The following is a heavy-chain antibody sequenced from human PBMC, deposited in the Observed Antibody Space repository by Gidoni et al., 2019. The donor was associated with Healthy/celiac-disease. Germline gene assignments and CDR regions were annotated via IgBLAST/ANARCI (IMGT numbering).Heavy chain of an antibody. V-gene: IGHV3-30-3*01. CDR3: ARDYGYYY. J-gene: IGHJ4*02. Sequence: QVQLVESGGGVVQPGRSRRLSCAASGFTFSSYAMHWVRQAPGKGLEWVAVISYDGSNKYYADSVKGRFTISRDNSKNTLYLQMNSLRAEDTAVYYCARDYGYYYWGQGTLVTVSS. CDR1: GFTFSSYA. D-gene: IGHD5-18*01. CDR2: ISYDGSNK.